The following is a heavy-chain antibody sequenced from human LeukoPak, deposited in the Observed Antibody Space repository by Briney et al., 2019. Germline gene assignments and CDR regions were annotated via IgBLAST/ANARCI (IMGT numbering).Heavy chain of an antibody. D-gene: IGHD3-10*01. CDR3: AKRGVVIRVILVGFHKQAYYFDS. Sequence: PGGALRLSCAVSGITLSNYVMSWVRQAPEKGLECVADISDSGGSTNYADSVKGRFTISRDNAKNTLYLQMNSLRAEDTAVYFCAKRGVVIRVILVGFHKQAYYFDSWGQGALVTVSS. CDR1: GITLSNYV. J-gene: IGHJ4*02. CDR2: ISDSGGST. V-gene: IGHV3-23*01.